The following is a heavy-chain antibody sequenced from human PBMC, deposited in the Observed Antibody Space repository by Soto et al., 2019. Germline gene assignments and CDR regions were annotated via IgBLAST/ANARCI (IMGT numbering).Heavy chain of an antibody. CDR1: GDTFNSYV. D-gene: IGHD5-18*01. CDR3: TRSYGYTFGGSLDN. J-gene: IGHJ4*02. V-gene: IGHV1-69*01. Sequence: QVQLVQSGPEAKKPGSSVKVSCKASGDTFNSYVITWVRQAPGQGLEWLGGIITAFGTTSYAQNFQDRLTITADEAATTDHMELSSLTSDDTAMYYCTRSYGYTFGGSLDNWGQGTLVTVSS. CDR2: IITAFGTT.